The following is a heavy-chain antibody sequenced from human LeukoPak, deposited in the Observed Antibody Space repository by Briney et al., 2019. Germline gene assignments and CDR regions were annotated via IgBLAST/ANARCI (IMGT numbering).Heavy chain of an antibody. Sequence: SETLSLTCAVYGGSFSGYYWSWIRQPPGKGLEWVGEINHSRRTNYNPSLKSRVTISVDSSKNQFSLKLSSVTAADTAVYYCARGVIAAAIRIDYYYMVVWGKGTTVTVSS. D-gene: IGHD6-13*01. CDR1: GGSFSGYY. CDR3: ARGVIAAAIRIDYYYMVV. CDR2: INHSRRT. J-gene: IGHJ6*03. V-gene: IGHV4-34*01.